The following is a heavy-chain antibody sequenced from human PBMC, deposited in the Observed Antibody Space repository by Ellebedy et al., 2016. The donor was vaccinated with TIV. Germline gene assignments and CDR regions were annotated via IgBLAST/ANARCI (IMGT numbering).Heavy chain of an antibody. CDR3: ARVFGGHDYVES. Sequence: GESLKISCAASGFTLGSYWMSWVRQAPGQGLEWVANIKRDGSEIHYVDSVTCRFTISRDNSRNSLYLQMSSLRAADTAVYFCARVFGGHDYVESWGQGTQVTVSS. CDR1: GFTLGSYW. J-gene: IGHJ5*02. CDR2: IKRDGSEI. D-gene: IGHD3-10*02. V-gene: IGHV3-7*01.